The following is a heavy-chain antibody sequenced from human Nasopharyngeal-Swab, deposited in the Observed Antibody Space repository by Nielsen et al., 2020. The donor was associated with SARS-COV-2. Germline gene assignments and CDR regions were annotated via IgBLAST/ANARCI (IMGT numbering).Heavy chain of an antibody. Sequence: WIRQPPGKGLEWIGEINNSGSTNYNPSLKSRVTISVDRSKNKFSLKLSSVTAADTAVYYCARGTSNYYDSSGTIDYWGQGTLVTVSS. CDR3: ARGTSNYYDSSGTIDY. CDR2: INNSGST. J-gene: IGHJ4*02. D-gene: IGHD3-22*01. V-gene: IGHV4-34*01.